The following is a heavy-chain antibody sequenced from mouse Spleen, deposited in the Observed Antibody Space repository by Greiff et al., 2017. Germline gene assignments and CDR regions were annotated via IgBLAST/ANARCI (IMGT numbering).Heavy chain of an antibody. D-gene: IGHD2-3*01. V-gene: IGHV1-22*01. CDR2: INPNNGGT. CDR1: GYTFTDYN. Sequence: VQLQQSGPELVKPGASVKMSCKASGYTFTDYNMHWVKQSHGKSLEWIGYINPNNGGTSYNQKFKGKATLTVNKSSSTAYMELRSLTSEDSAVYYCASIYDGYYDAMDYWGQGTSVTVSS. CDR3: ASIYDGYYDAMDY. J-gene: IGHJ4*01.